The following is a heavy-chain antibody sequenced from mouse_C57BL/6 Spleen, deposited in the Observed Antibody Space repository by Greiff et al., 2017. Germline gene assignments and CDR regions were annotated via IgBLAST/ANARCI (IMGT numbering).Heavy chain of an antibody. CDR3: TISLNY. Sequence: VQLVESGAELVRPGASVTLSCKASGYTFTDYEMHWVKQTPVHGLEWIGAIDPETGGTAYNQKFKGKAILTADKSSSTAYMELRSLTSEDSAVYYCTISLNYWGQGTTLTVSS. J-gene: IGHJ2*01. CDR2: IDPETGGT. V-gene: IGHV1-15*01. CDR1: GYTFTDYE.